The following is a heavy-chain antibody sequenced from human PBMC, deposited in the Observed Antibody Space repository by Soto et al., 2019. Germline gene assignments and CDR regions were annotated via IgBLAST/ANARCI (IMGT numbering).Heavy chain of an antibody. CDR1: GFTFSSYG. CDR2: IWHDGGNK. CDR3: GKGQVRIVGANSFDY. J-gene: IGHJ4*02. V-gene: IGHV3-30*02. Sequence: GGSLRLSCAASGFTFSSYGMHWVRQAPGKGLEWVAFIWHDGGNKFYADSVKGRFTISRDNSKNTLYLQMTSLSAEDTAVYFCGKGQVRIVGANSFDYWGQGTPVTVSS. D-gene: IGHD1-26*01.